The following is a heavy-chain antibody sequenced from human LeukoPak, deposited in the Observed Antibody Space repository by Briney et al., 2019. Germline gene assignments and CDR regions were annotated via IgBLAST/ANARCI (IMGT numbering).Heavy chain of an antibody. Sequence: GGSLRLSCAASGFVFHNYAMTWVRQAPGKGLEWVSFITCTGNNAYYADSVSGRFTISRDNSKNTLFLQMDSLGADDTAIYYCAKGGYNWIPLEDWGRGTLVTVSS. D-gene: IGHD5-12*01. CDR1: GFVFHNYA. CDR3: AKGGYNWIPLED. CDR2: ITCTGNNA. V-gene: IGHV3-23*01. J-gene: IGHJ4*02.